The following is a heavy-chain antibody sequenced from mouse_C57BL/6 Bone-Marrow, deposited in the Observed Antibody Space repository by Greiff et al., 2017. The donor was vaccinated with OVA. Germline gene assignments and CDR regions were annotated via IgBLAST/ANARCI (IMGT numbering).Heavy chain of an antibody. CDR3: TRERDGFAY. CDR2: ISSGGDYI. CDR1: GFTFSSYA. V-gene: IGHV5-9-1*02. J-gene: IGHJ3*01. D-gene: IGHD3-3*01. Sequence: EVKLMESGEGLVKPGGSLKLSCAASGFTFSSYAMSWVRQTPEKRLEWVAYISSGGDYIYYADTVKGRFTISRDNARNTLYLQMSSLKSEDTAMYYCTRERDGFAYWGQGTLVTVSA.